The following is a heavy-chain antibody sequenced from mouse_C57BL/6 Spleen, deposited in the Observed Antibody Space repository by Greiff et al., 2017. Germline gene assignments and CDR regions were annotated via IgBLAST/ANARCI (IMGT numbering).Heavy chain of an antibody. V-gene: IGHV1-22*01. CDR1: GYTFTDYN. CDR2: INPNNGGT. J-gene: IGHJ3*01. Sequence: VQLQQSGPELVKPGASVKMSCKASGYTFTDYNMHWVKQSHGKSLEWIGYINPNNGGTSSNQKFKGKDTLTVNKSSRTAYMELRSLTSEGSAVYYCASSRDYPFAYWGQGTLVTVYA. CDR3: ASSRDYPFAY. D-gene: IGHD2-4*01.